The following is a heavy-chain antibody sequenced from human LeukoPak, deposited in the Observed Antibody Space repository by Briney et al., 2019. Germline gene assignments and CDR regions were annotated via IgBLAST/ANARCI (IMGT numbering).Heavy chain of an antibody. Sequence: ASVKVSCKASGYTFTSYDINWVRQATGQGLEWMGWMNPNSGNTGYAQKFQGRVTTTRNTSISTAYMELSSLRSEDTAVYYCARTYGWHGYYFDYWGQGTLVTVSS. D-gene: IGHD6-19*01. V-gene: IGHV1-8*03. J-gene: IGHJ4*02. CDR3: ARTYGWHGYYFDY. CDR2: MNPNSGNT. CDR1: GYTFTSYD.